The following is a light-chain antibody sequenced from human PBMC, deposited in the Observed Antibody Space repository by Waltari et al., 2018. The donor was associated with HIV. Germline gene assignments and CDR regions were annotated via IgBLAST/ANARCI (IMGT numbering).Light chain of an antibody. CDR2: MNN. Sequence: QSVLTQPPSASGTPGQRVTISCSGSSSNIGSFYVYWYQQLPGSAPKLLIYMNNQRPSGVPDRFSGSKSGTSASLAISGLRSEDEADYYCAAWTDSLRGVVFGGGTKLSVL. CDR1: SSNIGSFY. CDR3: AAWTDSLRGVV. J-gene: IGLJ2*01. V-gene: IGLV1-47*01.